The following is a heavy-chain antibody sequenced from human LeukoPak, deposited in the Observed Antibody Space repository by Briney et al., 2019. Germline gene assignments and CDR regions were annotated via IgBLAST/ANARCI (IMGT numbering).Heavy chain of an antibody. CDR3: ATRNYGGNSEYFDF. V-gene: IGHV4-59*12. CDR1: GGSINSYY. D-gene: IGHD4-23*01. Sequence: PSETLSLTCTVSGGSINSYYWSWIRQPPGKGLEWIGYGHYSGNTNYNPSLKSRVTISVDTSKNQFYLKLSSATAADTAVYYCATRNYGGNSEYFDFWGQGALVTVSS. CDR2: GHYSGNT. J-gene: IGHJ4*02.